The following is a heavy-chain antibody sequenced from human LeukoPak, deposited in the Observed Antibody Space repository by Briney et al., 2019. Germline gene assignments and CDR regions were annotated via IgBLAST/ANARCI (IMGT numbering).Heavy chain of an antibody. CDR2: ISGSGGST. V-gene: IGHV3-23*01. Sequence: GGSLRLSCAASGFTFSSYAMSWVRQAPGKGLEWVSAISGSGGSTYYADSVKGRFTISRDNSKNTLYLQMNSLRAEDTAVYYRAKRSYYGDYVVPFSIDYWGQGTLVTVSS. CDR1: GFTFSSYA. CDR3: AKRSYYGDYVVPFSIDY. J-gene: IGHJ4*02. D-gene: IGHD4-17*01.